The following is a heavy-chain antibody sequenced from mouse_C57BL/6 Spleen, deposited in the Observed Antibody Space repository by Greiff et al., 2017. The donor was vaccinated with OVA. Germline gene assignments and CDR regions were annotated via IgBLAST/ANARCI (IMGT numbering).Heavy chain of an antibody. Sequence: QVQMQQSGPELVKPGASVKISCKASGYAFSSSWMNWVKQRPGKGLEWIGRIYPGDGDTNYNGKFKGKATLTADKSSGTAYMQLSSLTSEDSAVYFCARSREKDFDYWGQGTTLTVSS. CDR3: ARSREKDFDY. J-gene: IGHJ2*01. V-gene: IGHV1-82*01. CDR1: GYAFSSSW. CDR2: IYPGDGDT.